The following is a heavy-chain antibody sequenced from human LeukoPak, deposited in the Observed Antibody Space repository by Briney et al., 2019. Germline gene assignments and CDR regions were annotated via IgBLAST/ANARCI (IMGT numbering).Heavy chain of an antibody. Sequence: GESLKISCKGSGYSFTSYWIGWVRQMPGKGLEWMGIIYPGDSDIRYSPSFQGQVTISADKSISTAYLQWSSLKASDTAMYYCARRSVVTYYYGSGSYGWFDPWGQGTLVTVS. CDR3: ARRSVVTYYYGSGSYGWFDP. CDR2: IYPGDSDI. CDR1: GYSFTSYW. D-gene: IGHD3-10*01. J-gene: IGHJ5*02. V-gene: IGHV5-51*01.